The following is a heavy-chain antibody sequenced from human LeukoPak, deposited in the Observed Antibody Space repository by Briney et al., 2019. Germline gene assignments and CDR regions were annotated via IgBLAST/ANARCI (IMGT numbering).Heavy chain of an antibody. Sequence: GAPVKVSCKASGYTFTSYGISWVRQAPGQGLEWMGWISAYNGNTNYAQKLQGRVTMTTDTSTSTAYMELRSLRSDDTAVYYCARDPLVVVAATYYYYYGMDVWGQGTTVTVSS. CDR2: ISAYNGNT. CDR1: GYTFTSYG. V-gene: IGHV1-18*01. CDR3: ARDPLVVVAATYYYYYGMDV. J-gene: IGHJ6*02. D-gene: IGHD2-15*01.